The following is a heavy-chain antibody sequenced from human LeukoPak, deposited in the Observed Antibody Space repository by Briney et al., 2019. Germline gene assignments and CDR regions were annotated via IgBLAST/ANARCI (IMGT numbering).Heavy chain of an antibody. D-gene: IGHD6-13*01. CDR2: IIGSGSST. CDR3: AKDRAQQLVLDF. J-gene: IGHJ4*02. Sequence: PGGPLRLSCAAPGFTFSSYAMSWVRQAPGKGLEWVSAIIGSGSSTYYADSVKGRFTISRDNSKNTLFLQMNSLRAEDTAVYYCAKDRAQQLVLDFWGQGTLVTVSS. V-gene: IGHV3-23*01. CDR1: GFTFSSYA.